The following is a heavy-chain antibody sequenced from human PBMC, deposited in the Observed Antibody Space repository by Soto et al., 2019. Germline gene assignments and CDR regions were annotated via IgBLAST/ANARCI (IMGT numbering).Heavy chain of an antibody. CDR1: GFTFSSYG. Sequence: GSLRLSCAASGFTFSSYGMHWVHQAPGKGLEWVAVISYDGSNKYYADSVKGRFTISRDNSKNTLYLQMNSLRAEDTAVYYCAKDIRVVVVANAFDIWGQGTTVTVSS. J-gene: IGHJ3*02. CDR2: ISYDGSNK. CDR3: AKDIRVVVVANAFDI. V-gene: IGHV3-30*18. D-gene: IGHD2-15*01.